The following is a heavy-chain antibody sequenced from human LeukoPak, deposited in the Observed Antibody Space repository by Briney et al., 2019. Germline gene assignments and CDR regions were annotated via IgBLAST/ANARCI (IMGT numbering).Heavy chain of an antibody. CDR1: GGTFSSYA. Sequence: SVKVSCKASGGTFSSYAISWVRQAPGQGLEWMGRIIPILGIANYAQKFQGRVTITADKSTSTAYMELSGLRSEDTAVYYCARDIRRQWLSDYWGQGTLVTVSS. CDR3: ARDIRRQWLSDY. V-gene: IGHV1-69*04. CDR2: IIPILGIA. J-gene: IGHJ4*02. D-gene: IGHD6-19*01.